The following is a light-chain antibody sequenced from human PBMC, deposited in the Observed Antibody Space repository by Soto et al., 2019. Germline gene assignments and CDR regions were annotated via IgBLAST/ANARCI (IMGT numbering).Light chain of an antibody. Sequence: EIVLTQSPATLSLSPGERAPLSCRASQSVSSYLAWYQQKPAQAPRLRIHTASSRATGTADRFSGSASRTDSALTSCRLELEDFAVYCWQQYGTSPTFGQGTQL. CDR1: QSVSSY. CDR3: QQYGTSPT. V-gene: IGKV3-20*01. J-gene: IGKJ5*01. CDR2: TAS.